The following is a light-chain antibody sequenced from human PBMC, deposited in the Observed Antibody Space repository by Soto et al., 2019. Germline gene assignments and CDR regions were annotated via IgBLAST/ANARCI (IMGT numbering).Light chain of an antibody. Sequence: DIQMTQSPSSVSASVGDRVTITCRASQDINNWLAWYQQKPGKAPKLLTYAASTLQSGVPSRFSGSRSGTDFTLTISSLQPEDFATYSCQQANSFQLTFGGGTRVEIK. CDR1: QDINNW. CDR2: AAS. V-gene: IGKV1-12*01. CDR3: QQANSFQLT. J-gene: IGKJ4*01.